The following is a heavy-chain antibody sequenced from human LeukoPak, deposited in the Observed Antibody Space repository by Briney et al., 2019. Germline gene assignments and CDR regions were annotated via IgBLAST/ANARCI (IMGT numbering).Heavy chain of an antibody. Sequence: PGGSLRLSCAASGFTFDDYAMHWVRQAPGKGLEWVSGISWNSGSIGYADSVKGRFTISRDNAKNSLYLQMNSLRAEDTALYYCAKSNLDCSGGSCYSASLDYWGQGTLVTVSS. D-gene: IGHD2-15*01. CDR2: ISWNSGSI. J-gene: IGHJ4*02. CDR1: GFTFDDYA. CDR3: AKSNLDCSGGSCYSASLDY. V-gene: IGHV3-9*01.